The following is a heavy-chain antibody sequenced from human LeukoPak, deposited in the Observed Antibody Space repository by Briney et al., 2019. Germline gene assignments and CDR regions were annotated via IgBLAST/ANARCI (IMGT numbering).Heavy chain of an antibody. D-gene: IGHD3-16*01. V-gene: IGHV3-30*04. CDR3: AREGAGGGGDYHYYYMDV. CDR2: ISYDGRNT. CDR1: RFTSNTYA. Sequence: GVSDRLSCEASRFTSNTYAMHWVRQAPGKGLEWVAHISYDGRNTYYAESVKGRFTISRDNSKNTLYLQMNSLRTEDTALYYCAREGAGGGGDYHYYYMDVWGKGTTVTVSS. J-gene: IGHJ6*03.